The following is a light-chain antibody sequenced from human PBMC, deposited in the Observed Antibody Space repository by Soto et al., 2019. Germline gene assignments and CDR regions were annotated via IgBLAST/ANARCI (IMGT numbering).Light chain of an antibody. CDR1: QGISSY. CDR2: AAS. J-gene: IGKJ3*01. V-gene: IGKV1-9*01. CDR3: PQPFCYPLFT. Sequence: DIQLTQSPSFLSASVGDRVTITCRASQGISSYLAWYQQKPGKAPKLLIYAASTLQSGGPSRFSGSGSGKKFTLTISSLPPEDFASYYCPQPFCYPLFTFGPGTKVDIK.